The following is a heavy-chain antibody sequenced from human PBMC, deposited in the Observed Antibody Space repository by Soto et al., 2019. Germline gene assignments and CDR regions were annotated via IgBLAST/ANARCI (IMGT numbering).Heavy chain of an antibody. CDR2: INHSGST. CDR3: AGAQLGITDGFDY. Sequence: PSETLSLTCAVYGGSFSGYYWSWIRQPPGKGLEWIGEINHSGSTNYNPSLKSRVTISVDTSKNQFSLKLSSVTAADTAVYYCAGAQLGITDGFDYWGQGTLVTVSS. J-gene: IGHJ4*02. V-gene: IGHV4-34*01. CDR1: GGSFSGYY. D-gene: IGHD7-27*01.